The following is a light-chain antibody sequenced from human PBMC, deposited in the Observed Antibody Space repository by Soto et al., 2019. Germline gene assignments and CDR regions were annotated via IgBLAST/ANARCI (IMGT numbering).Light chain of an antibody. Sequence: VLTQSPGTLSLSPGERATLSCRASQPVNSYLNWYQQQPGQSPRLLMSDTSHRATGTPARFSGSGSGTDFTLTISSLEPEDFGVYYCQQRSNWMITFGQGTRLEIK. CDR1: QPVNSY. V-gene: IGKV3-11*01. CDR2: DTS. J-gene: IGKJ5*01. CDR3: QQRSNWMIT.